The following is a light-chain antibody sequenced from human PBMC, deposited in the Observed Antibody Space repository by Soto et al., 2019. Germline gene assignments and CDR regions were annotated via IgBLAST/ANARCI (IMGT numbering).Light chain of an antibody. J-gene: IGKJ1*01. CDR1: QSISSW. Sequence: DIQMTQSLSTLSASVGDRVTITCRARQSISSWLAWYQQKPGKAPKLLIYDASILESGVPSRFSGSGSGTEFTLTISSLQPDDFATYYCQQYNSYRTFGQGTKVDIK. CDR2: DAS. V-gene: IGKV1-5*01. CDR3: QQYNSYRT.